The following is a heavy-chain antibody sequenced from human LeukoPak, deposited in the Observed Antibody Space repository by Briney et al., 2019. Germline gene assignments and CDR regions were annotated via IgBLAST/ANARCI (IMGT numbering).Heavy chain of an antibody. D-gene: IGHD5/OR15-5a*01. J-gene: IGHJ3*02. Sequence: PGGSLRLSCTASGFTFSSYDMHWVRQLPGGGLEWDSAIGIGDDTHYPDSVKGRFTISRENAKNSFYLQMNTPRDGDTAVYYCVRGGIRVSGIDAFDIWGQGTMVTVSA. V-gene: IGHV3-13*01. CDR2: IGIGDDT. CDR3: VRGGIRVSGIDAFDI. CDR1: GFTFSSYD.